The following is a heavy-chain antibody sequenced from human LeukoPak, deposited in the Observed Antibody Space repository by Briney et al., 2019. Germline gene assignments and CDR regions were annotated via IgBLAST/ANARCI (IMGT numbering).Heavy chain of an antibody. J-gene: IGHJ5*01. CDR2: ISGGGGTT. Sequence: PGGSLTLSCAASGFVFKSYVMSWIRQAPGKGLEWVSTISGGGGTTYYADSVKGRFTISRDNAKNTLSLQMNSLRAEDTAVYFCTRAPHFSDSWGQGTQVTVSP. CDR3: TRAPHFSDS. V-gene: IGHV3-23*01. CDR1: GFVFKSYV. D-gene: IGHD2/OR15-2a*01.